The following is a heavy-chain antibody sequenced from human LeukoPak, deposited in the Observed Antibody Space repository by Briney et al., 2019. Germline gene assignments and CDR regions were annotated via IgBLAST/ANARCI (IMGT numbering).Heavy chain of an antibody. J-gene: IGHJ5*02. CDR3: ARDWVKGGYDSVPFDP. CDR2: MNPNSGNT. V-gene: IGHV1-8*01. Sequence: ASVKVSCKASGYTFTSYDINWVRQATGQGLEWMGWMNPNSGNTGYAQEFQGRVTMTRNTSISTAYMELSSLRSEDTAVYYCARDWVKGGYDSVPFDPWGQGTLVTVSS. CDR1: GYTFTSYD. D-gene: IGHD5-12*01.